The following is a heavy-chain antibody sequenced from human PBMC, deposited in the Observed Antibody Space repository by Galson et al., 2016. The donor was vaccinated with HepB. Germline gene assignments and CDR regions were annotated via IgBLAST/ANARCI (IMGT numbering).Heavy chain of an antibody. V-gene: IGHV1-18*01. Sequence: SVKLSCKASRGTFSSYAISWVRQAPGQGLEWIGWISGYNGDTIYAHRLQGRVTMTTDTSTSTPYMELRSLRSDDTAVYYCAKTTECDFGGCYNSHGLDVWGQGTTVTVSS. J-gene: IGHJ6*02. CDR1: RGTFSSYA. CDR3: AKTTECDFGGCYNSHGLDV. D-gene: IGHD2-21*01. CDR2: ISGYNGDT.